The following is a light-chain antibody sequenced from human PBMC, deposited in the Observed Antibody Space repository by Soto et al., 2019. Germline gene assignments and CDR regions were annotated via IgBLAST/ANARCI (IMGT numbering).Light chain of an antibody. CDR3: SSFAGNNNLV. CDR2: EVS. CDR1: SSDVGGYNY. V-gene: IGLV2-8*01. Sequence: QSALTQPPSASGSHGQSVTISCTGTSSDVGGYNYVSWYQQHPGKAPKLMISEVSKRPSGVPDRFSGSKSGNTASLTVSGLQAEDEADSYCSSFAGNNNLVFGGGTKVTVL. J-gene: IGLJ2*01.